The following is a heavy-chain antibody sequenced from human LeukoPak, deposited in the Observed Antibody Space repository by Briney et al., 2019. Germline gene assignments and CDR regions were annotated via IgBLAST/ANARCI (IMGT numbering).Heavy chain of an antibody. D-gene: IGHD5-24*01. CDR1: GNSVINDNSI. Sequence: PSQTPSLICSVSGNSVINDNSIWSWIRQHPEKGLEWIGHFHPSGTTYYNPSLRSRLTISIDTSNNHFSLEMTSMTAADTAVYYCTKGADDYKTGYWGQGTLVTVSS. CDR2: FHPSGTT. CDR3: TKGADDYKTGY. J-gene: IGHJ1*01. V-gene: IGHV4-31*02.